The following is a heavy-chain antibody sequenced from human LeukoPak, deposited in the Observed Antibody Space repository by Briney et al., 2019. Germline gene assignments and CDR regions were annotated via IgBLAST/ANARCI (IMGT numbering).Heavy chain of an antibody. CDR3: TRDAYSGYDWGAGYMDV. V-gene: IGHV3-49*04. D-gene: IGHD5-12*01. Sequence: PGGSLRLSCTASGFTFGDYAMSWVRQAPGKGLEWVGFIRSKAYGGTTEYAASVKGRFTISRDDSRSIAYLQMNSLKTEDTAVYSCTRDAYSGYDWGAGYMDVWGKGTTVTISS. J-gene: IGHJ6*03. CDR1: GFTFGDYA. CDR2: IRSKAYGGTT.